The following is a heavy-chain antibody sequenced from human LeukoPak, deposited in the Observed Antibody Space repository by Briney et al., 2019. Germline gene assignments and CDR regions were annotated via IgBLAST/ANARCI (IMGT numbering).Heavy chain of an antibody. Sequence: ASVKVSCKASGYTFTGYYMHWVRQAPGQGLEWMGWINTNTGNPTYAQGFTGRFVFSLDTSVSTAYLQISSLKAEDTAVYYCARGHKSGYVTNWFDPWGQGTLVTVSS. D-gene: IGHD5-12*01. CDR2: INTNTGNP. J-gene: IGHJ5*02. CDR3: ARGHKSGYVTNWFDP. CDR1: GYTFTGYY. V-gene: IGHV7-4-1*02.